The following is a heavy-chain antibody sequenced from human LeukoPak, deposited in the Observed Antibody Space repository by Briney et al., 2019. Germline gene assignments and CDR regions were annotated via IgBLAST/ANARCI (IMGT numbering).Heavy chain of an antibody. D-gene: IGHD3-22*01. V-gene: IGHV1-69*05. J-gene: IGHJ4*02. CDR1: GGTFSSYA. Sequence: ASVKVSCKASGGTFSSYAISWVRQAPGQGLEWMGGIIPIFGTANYAQKFQGRVTMTRNTSISTAYMELSSLRSEDTAVYYCAREPEGAGYDLDYWGQGTLVTVSS. CDR2: IIPIFGTA. CDR3: AREPEGAGYDLDY.